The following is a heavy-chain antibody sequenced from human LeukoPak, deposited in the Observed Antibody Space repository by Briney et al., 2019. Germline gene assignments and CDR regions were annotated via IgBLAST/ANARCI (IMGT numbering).Heavy chain of an antibody. V-gene: IGHV4-34*01. D-gene: IGHD5-12*01. CDR3: ARAPSGYSGYGYFDY. CDR2: INHSGST. Sequence: SETLSLTCAVYGGSFSGYYWSWIRQPPGKGLEWIGEINHSGSTNYNPSLKSRVTMSVDTSKNQFSLKLSSVTAADTAVYYCARAPSGYSGYGYFDYWGQGTLVTVSS. CDR1: GGSFSGYY. J-gene: IGHJ4*02.